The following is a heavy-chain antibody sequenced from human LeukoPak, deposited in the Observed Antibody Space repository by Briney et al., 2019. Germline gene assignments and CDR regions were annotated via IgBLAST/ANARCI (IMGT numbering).Heavy chain of an antibody. D-gene: IGHD3-16*02. V-gene: IGHV3-30*01. Sequence: GGSLRLSCAASGSTFSSYAMHWVRQAPGKGLEWVAVISYDGSNKYYADSVKGRFTISRDNSKNTLYLQMNSLRAGDTAVYYCARDRVDYVWGSYRPDAFDIWGQWTMVTVSS. CDR3: ARDRVDYVWGSYRPDAFDI. CDR1: GSTFSSYA. CDR2: ISYDGSNK. J-gene: IGHJ3*02.